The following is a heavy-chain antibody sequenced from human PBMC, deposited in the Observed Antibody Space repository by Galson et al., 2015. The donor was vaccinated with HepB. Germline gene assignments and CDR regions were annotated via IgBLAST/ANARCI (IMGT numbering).Heavy chain of an antibody. V-gene: IGHV3-30*02. CDR2: IRYDGSNK. J-gene: IGHJ1*01. Sequence: SLRLSCAASGFTFSSYGMHWVRQAPGKGLEWVAFIRYDGSNKYYADSVKGRFTISRDNSKNTLYLQMNSLRAEDTAVYYCAKGARSSSWSEYFQHWGQGTLVTVAS. CDR3: AKGARSSSWSEYFQH. CDR1: GFTFSSYG. D-gene: IGHD6-13*01.